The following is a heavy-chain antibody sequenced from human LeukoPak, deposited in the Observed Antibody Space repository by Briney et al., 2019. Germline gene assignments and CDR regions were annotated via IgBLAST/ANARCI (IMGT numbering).Heavy chain of an antibody. CDR2: INHSGST. CDR1: GGSFSGYY. V-gene: IGHV4-34*01. Sequence: SETLSRTCAVYGGSFSGYYWSWIRQPPGKGLEWIGEINHSGSTNYNPSLKSRVTISVDTSKNQFSLKLSSVTAADTAVYYCAGPGSIAAAGSPLWYWGQGTLVTVSS. D-gene: IGHD6-13*01. CDR3: AGPGSIAAAGSPLWY. J-gene: IGHJ4*02.